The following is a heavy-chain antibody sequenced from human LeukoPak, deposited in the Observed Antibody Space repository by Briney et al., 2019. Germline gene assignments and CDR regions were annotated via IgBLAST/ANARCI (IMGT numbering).Heavy chain of an antibody. V-gene: IGHV3-30*04. CDR3: ASLPFYYYYGMDV. CDR1: GFTFSSYA. CDR2: ISYDGSNK. J-gene: IGHJ6*02. Sequence: GSLRLSCAASGFTFSSYAMHWVRQAPGKGLEWVAVISYDGSNKYYADSVKGRLTISRDNSKNTLYLQMNSLRAEDTAVYYCASLPFYYYYGMDVWGQGTTVTVSS.